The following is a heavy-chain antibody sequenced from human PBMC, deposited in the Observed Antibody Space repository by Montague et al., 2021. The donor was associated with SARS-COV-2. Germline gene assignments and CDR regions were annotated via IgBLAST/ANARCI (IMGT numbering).Heavy chain of an antibody. CDR2: VYRSGYT. CDR3: ARRGYPHSRLDDAFDI. Sequence: SETLSLTCTVSHGSISSSLSYWGWIRQPPGKGLEWIGSVYRSGYTFYSPSLKSRITMSVDTSKNQFSLNLASVTATDTAVYYCARRGYPHSRLDDAFDIWGQGTMVTVSS. CDR1: HGSISSSLSY. D-gene: IGHD2-15*01. V-gene: IGHV4-39*01. J-gene: IGHJ3*02.